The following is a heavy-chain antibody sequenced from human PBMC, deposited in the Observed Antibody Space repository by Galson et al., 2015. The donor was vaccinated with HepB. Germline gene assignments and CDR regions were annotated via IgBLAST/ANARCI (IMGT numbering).Heavy chain of an antibody. CDR2: IKQDGSEK. CDR3: ARAYSSSWYRIGALDI. J-gene: IGHJ3*02. V-gene: IGHV3-7*03. Sequence: SLRLSCAASGFTFSSYWMSWVRRAPGKGLEWVANIKQDGSEKYYVGSVKGRFTISRDNAKNSLYLQMNSLRAEDTAVYYCARAYSSSWYRIGALDIWGQGTMVTVSS. CDR1: GFTFSSYW. D-gene: IGHD6-13*01.